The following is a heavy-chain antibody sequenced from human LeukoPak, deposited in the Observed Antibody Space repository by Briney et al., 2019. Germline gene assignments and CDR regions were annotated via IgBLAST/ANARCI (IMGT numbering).Heavy chain of an antibody. J-gene: IGHJ5*02. CDR1: GFTFSYSW. D-gene: IGHD5-24*01. CDR2: IKGDGSDK. V-gene: IGHV3-7*01. CDR3: ARDGRDGYNGYFDP. Sequence: AGGSLRLSCIASGFTFSYSWMTWVRQAPGRGLEWVANIKGDGSDKYYVDSVKGRFTISRDNAKKSLYLQINSLKAEDTAVYYCARDGRDGYNGYFDPWGQGTLVTVSS.